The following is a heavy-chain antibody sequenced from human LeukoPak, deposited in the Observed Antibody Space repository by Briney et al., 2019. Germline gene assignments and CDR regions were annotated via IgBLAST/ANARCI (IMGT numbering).Heavy chain of an antibody. Sequence: SSVKLSCKASGGTFSSYAISWVRQAPGQGLEWMGGIIPIFGTANYAQKFPGRVTITTDESTSTAYMELSSRRSEDTAVYYCARPSGELLGAFDIWGQGTMVTVSS. V-gene: IGHV1-69*05. CDR3: ARPSGELLGAFDI. J-gene: IGHJ3*02. D-gene: IGHD1-26*01. CDR2: IIPIFGTA. CDR1: GGTFSSYA.